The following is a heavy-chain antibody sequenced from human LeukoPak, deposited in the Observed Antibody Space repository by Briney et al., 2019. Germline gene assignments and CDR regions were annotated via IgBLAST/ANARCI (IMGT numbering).Heavy chain of an antibody. CDR2: TRNKANSYTT. D-gene: IGHD1-26*01. CDR3: ARDRGGSYYDY. V-gene: IGHV3-72*01. CDR1: GFTFSDHY. Sequence: GGSLRLSCAASGFTFSDHYMDWVRQAPGKGLEWVGRTRNKANSYTTEYAASVKGRFTISRDDSKNSLYLQMNSLKTEDTAVYYCARDRGGSYYDYWGQEPWSPSPQ. J-gene: IGHJ4*01.